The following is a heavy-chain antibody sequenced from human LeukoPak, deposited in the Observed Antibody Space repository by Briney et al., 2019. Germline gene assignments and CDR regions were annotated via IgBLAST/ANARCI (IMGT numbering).Heavy chain of an antibody. CDR3: ARDPATYYDFWSGYLHFDY. CDR1: GYTFTGYY. Sequence: ASVKVSCKASGYTFTGYYMHWVRQAPGQGLEWMGWISAYNGNTNYAQKLQGRVTMTTDTSTSTAYMELRSLRSDDTAVYYCARDPATYYDFWSGYLHFDYWGQGTLVTVSS. CDR2: ISAYNGNT. J-gene: IGHJ4*02. D-gene: IGHD3-3*01. V-gene: IGHV1-18*04.